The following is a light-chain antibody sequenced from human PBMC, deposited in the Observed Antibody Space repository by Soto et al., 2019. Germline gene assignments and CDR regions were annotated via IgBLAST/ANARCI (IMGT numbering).Light chain of an antibody. Sequence: QSVLTQPPSVSGAPGETVTISCSGSSPNIGSNAVNWYQQVPATAPKLLIYSNDQRPSGVPDRFSASKSGTSASLAIIGLQSEDEADYSCATWDDSLNGPVFGGGTKLTVL. CDR2: SND. V-gene: IGLV1-44*01. CDR3: ATWDDSLNGPV. J-gene: IGLJ2*01. CDR1: SPNIGSNA.